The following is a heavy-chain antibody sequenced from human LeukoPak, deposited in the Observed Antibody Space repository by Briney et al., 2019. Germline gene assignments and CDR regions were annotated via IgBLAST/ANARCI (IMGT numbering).Heavy chain of an antibody. CDR2: VSGADGTT. D-gene: IGHD3-22*01. CDR1: GFTFSAYG. V-gene: IGHV3-23*01. CDR3: ARDPGTMIVVVIQGYFDY. J-gene: IGHJ4*02. Sequence: GGSLRLSCAASGFTFSAYGMSWVRQSPRKGLEWVSGVSGADGTTYYADSVKGRFTISRDSSKNTLYLQMNSLRAEDTAVYYCARDPGTMIVVVIQGYFDYWGQGTLVTVSS.